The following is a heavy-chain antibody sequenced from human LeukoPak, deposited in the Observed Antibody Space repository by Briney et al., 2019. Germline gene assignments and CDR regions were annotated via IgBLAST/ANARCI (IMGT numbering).Heavy chain of an antibody. CDR3: AGDYGDSSFDY. V-gene: IGHV4-39*01. Sequence: SETLSLTCTVSGGSISSSSYYWGWIRQPPGKGLEWTGIFYYSGSTYYNPSLKSRVTVSVDTSKNQFSLKLSSVTAADTAVYYCAGDYGDSSFDYSSQGTPVTVSP. D-gene: IGHD4-17*01. CDR1: GGSISSSSYY. J-gene: IGHJ4*02. CDR2: FYYSGST.